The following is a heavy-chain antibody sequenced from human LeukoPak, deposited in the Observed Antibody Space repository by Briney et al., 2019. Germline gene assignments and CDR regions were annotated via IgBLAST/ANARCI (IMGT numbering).Heavy chain of an antibody. CDR3: AVDDSSGYYLL. Sequence: GGSLRLSCTAPGFTFGDYAMSWVRQAQGKGLEWVGFIRSKAYGGITEYAASVKGRFTILRDDSKSIAYLQMNSLKTEDTAVYYCAVDDSSGYYLLWGQGTLVTVSS. CDR2: IRSKAYGGIT. CDR1: GFTFGDYA. J-gene: IGHJ4*02. D-gene: IGHD3-22*01. V-gene: IGHV3-49*04.